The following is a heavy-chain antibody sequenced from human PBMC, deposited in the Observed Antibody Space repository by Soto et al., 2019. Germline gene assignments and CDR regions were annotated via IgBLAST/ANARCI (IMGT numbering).Heavy chain of an antibody. CDR2: MYYSGST. Sequence: SETLSLTCTVSGDSISSGDYYWSWIRQHPGKGLEWIGYMYYSGSTYYNPSLKSRVTISVDTSKNQFSLKLSSVTAADTAVYYCARYSGYEGLRFDPWGQGTLVTVSS. CDR3: ARYSGYEGLRFDP. D-gene: IGHD5-12*01. CDR1: GDSISSGDYY. J-gene: IGHJ5*02. V-gene: IGHV4-30-4*01.